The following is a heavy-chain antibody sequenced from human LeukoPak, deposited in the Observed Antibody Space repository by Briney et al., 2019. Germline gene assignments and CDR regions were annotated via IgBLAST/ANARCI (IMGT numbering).Heavy chain of an antibody. J-gene: IGHJ4*02. CDR3: ARGYYGSSGFDY. D-gene: IGHD3-10*01. CDR2: LYPGDSDT. CDR1: GYNFTSYW. V-gene: IGHV5-51*01. Sequence: PGESLKISCKSSGYNFTSYWIGWVRQMPGKGLEWLGILYPGDSDTRYSPPCQGQVTISADKSISTAYLQWSSLQASDTAIYYCARGYYGSSGFDYWGQGTLVTVSS.